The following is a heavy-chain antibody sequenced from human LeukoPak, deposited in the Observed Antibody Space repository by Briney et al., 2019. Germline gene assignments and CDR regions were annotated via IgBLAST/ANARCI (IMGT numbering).Heavy chain of an antibody. CDR3: ARDLDSYGAYYFDY. J-gene: IGHJ4*02. V-gene: IGHV1-69*06. Sequence: ASVKVSWKASGGTFCSYAISWVRQSPGEGLEWMCAIIPIFGTANYAQKFQGRVTITADKSTSTAYMELSSLRSEDTAVYYCARDLDSYGAYYFDYCGQGALVTVSS. D-gene: IGHD5-18*01. CDR1: GGTFCSYA. CDR2: IIPIFGTA.